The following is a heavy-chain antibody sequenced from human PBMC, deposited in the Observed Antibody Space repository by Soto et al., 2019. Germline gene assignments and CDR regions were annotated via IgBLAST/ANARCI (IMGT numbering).Heavy chain of an antibody. D-gene: IGHD3-10*01. CDR3: AHKRDVARGFKY. J-gene: IGHJ4*02. CDR1: GFSLSINGVA. CDR2: IYWDDDQ. Sequence: QITLKESGPTLVKPTQTLTLTCTFSGFSLSINGVAVGWIRQPPGQALEWLALIYWDDDQRYHPSLKNRRTITKDTCRNQLVLTNTNMDHVATATYDCAHKRDVARGFKYWGQGTLVTVAA. V-gene: IGHV2-5*02.